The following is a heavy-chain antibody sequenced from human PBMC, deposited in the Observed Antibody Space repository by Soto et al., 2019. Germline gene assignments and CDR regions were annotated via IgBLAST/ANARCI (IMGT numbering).Heavy chain of an antibody. CDR1: GFTFSSYS. Sequence: SGGSLRLSCAASGFTFSSYSMNWVRQAPGKGLEWVSSISSSSSYIYYADSVKGRFTISRDNAKNSLYLQMNSLRAEDTAVYYCARDELDSSGWYDHDYWGQGTLVTVSS. CDR3: ARDELDSSGWYDHDY. D-gene: IGHD6-19*01. V-gene: IGHV3-21*01. CDR2: ISSSSSYI. J-gene: IGHJ4*02.